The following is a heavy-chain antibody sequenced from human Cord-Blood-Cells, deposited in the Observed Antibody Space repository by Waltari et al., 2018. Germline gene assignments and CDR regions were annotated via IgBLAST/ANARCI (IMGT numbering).Heavy chain of an antibody. J-gene: IGHJ4*02. CDR3: ARQRPRREFDY. V-gene: IGHV4-39*01. D-gene: IGHD6-6*01. CDR2: IYYSGST. CDR1: GGSISSSSYY. Sequence: QLQLQESGPGLVKPSETLSLTCTVSGGSISSSSYYWGWIRQPPGKGLEWIGRIYYSGSTYYNPSLKSRVTISVDTSKNQFSLKLSSVTAADTAVYYCARQRPRREFDYWGQGTLVTVSS.